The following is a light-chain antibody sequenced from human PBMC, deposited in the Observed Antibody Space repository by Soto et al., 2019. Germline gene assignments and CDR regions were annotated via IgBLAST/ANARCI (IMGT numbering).Light chain of an antibody. CDR1: QSVSSY. Sequence: EVVFTQSPATVSLSPGERATLSCRASQSVSSYLAWYQQKPGQAPRLLIYDASNRATGIPARFSGSGSGTDFTLTISSLEPEDFAVYYCQQYGSSGTFGQGTKVDIK. CDR2: DAS. CDR3: QQYGSSGT. J-gene: IGKJ1*01. V-gene: IGKV3-11*01.